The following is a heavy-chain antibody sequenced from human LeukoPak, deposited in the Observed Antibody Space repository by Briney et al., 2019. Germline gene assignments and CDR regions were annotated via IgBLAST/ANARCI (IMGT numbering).Heavy chain of an antibody. V-gene: IGHV3-21*01. CDR1: GFTFSSYS. Sequence: GGSLRLSCAASGFTFSSYSMNWVRQAPGKGLEWVSSISSSSSYIYYADSVKGRFTISRDNAKNSLYLQMNSLRAEDTAVYHCASGYSYGWYYFDYWGQGTLVTVSS. CDR2: ISSSSSYI. CDR3: ASGYSYGWYYFDY. D-gene: IGHD5-18*01. J-gene: IGHJ4*02.